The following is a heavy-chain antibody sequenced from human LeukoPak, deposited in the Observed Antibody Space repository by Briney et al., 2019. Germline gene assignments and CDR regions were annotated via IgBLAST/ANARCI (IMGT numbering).Heavy chain of an antibody. Sequence: SVKVSCKASGGTFSSYTFSWVRQAPGQGLEWMGRIIPILGIANYAQKFQGRVTITADKSTSTAYMELSSLRSEDTAVYYCASFYYDSSGYLDYWGQGTLVTVSS. J-gene: IGHJ4*02. CDR1: GGTFSSYT. D-gene: IGHD3-22*01. CDR2: IIPILGIA. V-gene: IGHV1-69*02. CDR3: ASFYYDSSGYLDY.